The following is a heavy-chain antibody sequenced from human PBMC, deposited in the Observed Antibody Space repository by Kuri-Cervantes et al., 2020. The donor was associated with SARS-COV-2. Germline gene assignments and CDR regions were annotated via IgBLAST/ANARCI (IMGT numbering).Heavy chain of an antibody. CDR2: MSGSGAST. CDR3: AKTSGYNYYFAY. V-gene: IGHV3-23*01. Sequence: GGSLRLSCAASGFSFSTNVMAWARQAPGKGLEWVSTMSGSGASTHYADSVKGRFTISRDNSKNMLYLQMYSLRAEDTAVYYCAKTSGYNYYFAYWGQGSLVTVS. J-gene: IGHJ4*02. D-gene: IGHD5-24*01. CDR1: GFSFSTNV.